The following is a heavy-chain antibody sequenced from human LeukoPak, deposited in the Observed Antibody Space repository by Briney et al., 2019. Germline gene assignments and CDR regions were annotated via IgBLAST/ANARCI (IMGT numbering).Heavy chain of an antibody. V-gene: IGHV3-74*01. Sequence: PGGSLRLSCAASGFTLSSYWMHWVRQSPGKGLVRVSRINSDGSSTSYADSVKGRFTISRDNAKNTLYLQMNSLRAEDTAVYYCARDHVSTPYAFDIWGQGTMVTVSS. CDR2: INSDGSST. D-gene: IGHD5/OR15-5a*01. CDR1: GFTLSSYW. J-gene: IGHJ3*02. CDR3: ARDHVSTPYAFDI.